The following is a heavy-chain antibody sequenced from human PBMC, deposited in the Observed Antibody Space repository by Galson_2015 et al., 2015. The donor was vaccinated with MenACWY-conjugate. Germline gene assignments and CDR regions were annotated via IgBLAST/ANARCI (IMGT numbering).Heavy chain of an antibody. CDR3: AKTRGASFYFDS. Sequence: RFTISRDTAKTTLYLQMNSLRPEDTAVFYCAKTRGASFYFDSWGQGTLVTVSS. D-gene: IGHD1-26*01. J-gene: IGHJ4*02. V-gene: IGHV3-74*01.